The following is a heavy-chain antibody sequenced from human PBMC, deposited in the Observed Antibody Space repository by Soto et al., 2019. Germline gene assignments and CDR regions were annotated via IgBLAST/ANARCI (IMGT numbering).Heavy chain of an antibody. Sequence: QVQLQQWGAGPLKPSETLSLTCVVYGESFNGYFWTWIRQPPGQGLEWIGGIINSGATNYNPSLSSRVTMSVDTSKNQFSLNLNSLTAADTAVYYCARDDPVTRTIDYWGQGTLVTVSS. CDR2: IINSGAT. CDR3: ARDDPVTRTIDY. D-gene: IGHD4-17*01. J-gene: IGHJ4*02. CDR1: GESFNGYF. V-gene: IGHV4-34*02.